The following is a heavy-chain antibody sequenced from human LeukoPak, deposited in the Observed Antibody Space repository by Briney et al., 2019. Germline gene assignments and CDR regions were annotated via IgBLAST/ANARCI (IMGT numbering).Heavy chain of an antibody. J-gene: IGHJ4*02. CDR2: IIPIFGTA. D-gene: IGHD5-24*01. Sequence: SVKVSCKVSGYTLTELSMHWVRQAPGKGLEWMGGIIPIFGTANYAQKFQGRVTITADESTSTAYMELSSLRSEDTAVYYCASDGKEDGYNSGYWGQGTLVTVSS. V-gene: IGHV1-69*13. CDR1: GYTLTELS. CDR3: ASDGKEDGYNSGY.